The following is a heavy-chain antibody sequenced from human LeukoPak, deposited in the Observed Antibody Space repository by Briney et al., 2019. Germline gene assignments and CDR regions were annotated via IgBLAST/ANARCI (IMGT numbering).Heavy chain of an antibody. CDR2: IRSKAYGGTT. J-gene: IGHJ4*02. D-gene: IGHD2-2*01. Sequence: GGSLRLSCTASGFTFGDYAMSWVRQAPGKGLEWLAFIRSKAYGGTTEYAASVKGRFTISRDDSKSIAYLQMNSLKTEDTAVSYCTRALCSSTSCYAPFAYWAQGTLVTVSS. CDR1: GFTFGDYA. CDR3: TRALCSSTSCYAPFAY. V-gene: IGHV3-49*04.